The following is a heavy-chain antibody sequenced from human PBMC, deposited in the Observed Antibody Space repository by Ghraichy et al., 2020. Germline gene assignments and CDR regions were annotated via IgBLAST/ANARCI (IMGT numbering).Heavy chain of an antibody. CDR1: GFTFSSYA. CDR2: ISGSGGST. V-gene: IGHV3-23*01. CDR3: AKGGAAAAGTFDY. D-gene: IGHD6-13*01. J-gene: IGHJ4*02. Sequence: GVLNISCAASGFTFSSYAMSWVRQAPGKGLEWVSAISGSGGSTYYADSVKGRFTISRDNSKNTLYLQMNSLRAEDTAVYYCAKGGAAAAGTFDYWGQGTLVTVSS.